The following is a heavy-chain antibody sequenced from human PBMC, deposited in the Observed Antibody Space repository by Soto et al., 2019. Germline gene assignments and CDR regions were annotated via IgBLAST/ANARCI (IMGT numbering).Heavy chain of an antibody. CDR3: AREYHQTNEV. D-gene: IGHD2-8*01. Sequence: QVQLVESGGGLVRPGGSLRLSCEASGFTFRDYYMTWFRQAPGKGLEWLSYIDSSTKYTNYADSVKGRFTISRDNAKNSLYLQMNSLRAEDTAVYYCAREYHQTNEVWGQGTMVTVSS. V-gene: IGHV3-11*05. CDR2: IDSSTKYT. J-gene: IGHJ6*01. CDR1: GFTFRDYY.